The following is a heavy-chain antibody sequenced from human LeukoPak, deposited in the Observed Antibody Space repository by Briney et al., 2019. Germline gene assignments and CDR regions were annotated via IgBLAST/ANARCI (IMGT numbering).Heavy chain of an antibody. J-gene: IGHJ4*02. D-gene: IGHD6-19*01. CDR3: AKDAASRAAVPDKPSDY. V-gene: IGHV3-30*02. CDR1: GFLFSRYG. Sequence: HPGGSLRLSCAASGFLFSRYGIHWVRQAPGQGLEWVAFIRDDGSDKYYADSVKGRFTISRDSSKNTLYLQMDSLRAEDSAVYYCAKDAASRAAVPDKPSDYWGQGTLVTVSS. CDR2: IRDDGSDK.